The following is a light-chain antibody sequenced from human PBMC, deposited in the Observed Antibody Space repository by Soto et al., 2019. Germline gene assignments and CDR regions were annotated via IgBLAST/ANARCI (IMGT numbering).Light chain of an antibody. J-gene: IGKJ1*01. CDR2: DAS. CDR1: QGISKW. CDR3: QQYNSYPWT. V-gene: IGKV1-5*01. Sequence: DIQMTQSPSTLSASIGDRVTITGGASQGISKWLAWYQQKPGKAPKXXIYDASSLERGVPSSFSGSGSGTEFTLTISSRQPADFATYYCQQYNSYPWTFGQGTKVDIK.